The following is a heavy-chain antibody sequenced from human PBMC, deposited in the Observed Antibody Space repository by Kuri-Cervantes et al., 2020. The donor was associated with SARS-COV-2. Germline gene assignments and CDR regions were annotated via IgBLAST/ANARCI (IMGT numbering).Heavy chain of an antibody. Sequence: GGSLRLSCAASGLTFSSYTMNWGRQAPGKGLEWVSSITSSSTYIYYSDSVKGRFTISRDNAKNSLSLQMDSLRAEDTAVYYCSRVGGTASFGGPFDYWGPGTLVTVSS. CDR1: GLTFSSYT. J-gene: IGHJ4*02. CDR3: SRVGGTASFGGPFDY. V-gene: IGHV3-21*03. CDR2: ITSSSTYI. D-gene: IGHD3-16*01.